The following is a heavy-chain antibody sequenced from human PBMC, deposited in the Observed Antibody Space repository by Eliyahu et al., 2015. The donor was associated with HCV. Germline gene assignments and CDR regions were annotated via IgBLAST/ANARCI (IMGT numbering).Heavy chain of an antibody. Sequence: QVQLQESGPGLVKPSETLSLTCSVSGVSISSYYWSWIRQPAGKGLEWIGRIYSSGGPPLQPPLKSRVTLSLDTSKNQFSLSLRSVTAADTAVYYCARASGYSGYELNWGQGTLVTVSS. V-gene: IGHV4-4*07. CDR2: IYSSGGP. D-gene: IGHD5-12*01. J-gene: IGHJ4*02. CDR3: ARASGYSGYELN. CDR1: GVSISSYY.